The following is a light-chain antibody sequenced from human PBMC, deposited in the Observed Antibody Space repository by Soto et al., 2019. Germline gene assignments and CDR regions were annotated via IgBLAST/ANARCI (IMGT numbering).Light chain of an antibody. V-gene: IGKV1-39*01. CDR2: AAS. Sequence: DIQITQSPSSLSASVGDRVTITCRASQTISNYLNWYQQKPGRAPTPLIYAASSLQSGVPSRFSGSGSGTDFTLTISSLQPEDFAIYYCQQSYSIPWTFGQGTKVDIK. J-gene: IGKJ1*01. CDR3: QQSYSIPWT. CDR1: QTISNY.